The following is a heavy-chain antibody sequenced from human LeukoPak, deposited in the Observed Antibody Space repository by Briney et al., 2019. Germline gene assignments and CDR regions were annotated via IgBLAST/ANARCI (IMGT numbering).Heavy chain of an antibody. D-gene: IGHD2-2*01. CDR2: IYHSGST. V-gene: IGHV4-38-2*01. CDR3: AICSSTRTHAFDI. Sequence: SETLSLTCAVSGYSISSGYYWGWIRQPPGKGLEWIGSIYHSGSTYYNPSLKSRVTILVDTSKNQFSPKLSSVTAADTAVYYCAICSSTRTHAFDIWGQGTMVTVSS. J-gene: IGHJ3*02. CDR1: GYSISSGYY.